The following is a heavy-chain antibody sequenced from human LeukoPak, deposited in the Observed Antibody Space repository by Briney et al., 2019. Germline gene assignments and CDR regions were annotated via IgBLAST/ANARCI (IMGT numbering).Heavy chain of an antibody. V-gene: IGHV3-23*01. J-gene: IGHJ3*02. CDR1: GFSFSSYA. Sequence: GGSLRLSCVASGFSFSSYAINWVRQAPGKGLEWVSSISGSGDSTFYADSVKGRFSISRDNAKNSLYLQMNSLRAEDTAVYYCARDAGRSDTGAFDIWGQGTMVTVSS. D-gene: IGHD5-18*01. CDR3: ARDAGRSDTGAFDI. CDR2: ISGSGDST.